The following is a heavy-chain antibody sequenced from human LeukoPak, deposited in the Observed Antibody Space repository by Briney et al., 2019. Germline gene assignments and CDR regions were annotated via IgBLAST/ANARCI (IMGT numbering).Heavy chain of an antibody. J-gene: IGHJ6*02. CDR3: ARWMCSSTSCYARGSYSGYDWGLGDYYYYYYGMDV. Sequence: GGSLRLSCAASGFTFSSYWMSWVRQAPGKGLEWVANIKQDGSEKYYVDSVKGRFTISRDNAKNSLYLQMNSLRAEDTAVYYCARWMCSSTSCYARGSYSGYDWGLGDYYYYYYGMDVWGQGTTVTVSS. V-gene: IGHV3-7*01. CDR1: GFTFSSYW. D-gene: IGHD2-2*01. CDR2: IKQDGSEK.